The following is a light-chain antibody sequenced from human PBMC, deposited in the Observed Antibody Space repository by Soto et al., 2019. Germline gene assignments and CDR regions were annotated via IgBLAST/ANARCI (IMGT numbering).Light chain of an antibody. CDR1: QTVNSRY. CDR3: QQYDNSARYT. V-gene: IGKV3-20*01. CDR2: AAS. Sequence: EIVLTQSPGTLSLSPGERSTLSCRASQTVNSRYLAWYQQKAGQAPRVLIYAASSRATGIPDRFSGSGSGTEFTLTISRLEPEDVAVYYCQQYDNSARYTFGQGTKLEI. J-gene: IGKJ2*01.